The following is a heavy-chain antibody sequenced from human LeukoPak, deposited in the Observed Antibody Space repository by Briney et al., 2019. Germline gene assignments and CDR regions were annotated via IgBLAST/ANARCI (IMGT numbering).Heavy chain of an antibody. V-gene: IGHV4-34*01. J-gene: IGHJ5*02. D-gene: IGHD3-9*01. CDR2: INHSGST. CDR3: ARRDILTGPNWFDP. CDR1: GGSSSGYY. Sequence: PSETLSLTCAVYGGSSSGYYWSWIRQPPGKGLEWIEEINHSGSTNYNPSLKSRVTISVDTSKNQFSLKLSSVTAADTAVYYCARRDILTGPNWFDPWGQGTLVTVSS.